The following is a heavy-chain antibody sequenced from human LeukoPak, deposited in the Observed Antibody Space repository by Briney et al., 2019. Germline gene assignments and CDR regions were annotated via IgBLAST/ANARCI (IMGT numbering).Heavy chain of an antibody. CDR2: IWYDGTDK. J-gene: IGHJ4*02. CDR1: GGIFRTYG. CDR3: ARGQHSPDY. V-gene: IGHV3-33*01. Sequence: PGGSLRLSCAASGGIFRTYGMQWVRQAPGKGLEWVAVIWYDGTDKYYIDSVKGRFTISRDNSKNTLYLQMNSLRAEDTAVYFCARGQHSPDYWVQGALVTVSS. D-gene: IGHD2-15*01.